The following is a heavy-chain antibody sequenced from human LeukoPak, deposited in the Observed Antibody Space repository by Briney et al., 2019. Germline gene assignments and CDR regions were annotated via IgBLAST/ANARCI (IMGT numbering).Heavy chain of an antibody. V-gene: IGHV3-7*01. CDR3: ARPWIQLWPYFDY. CDR1: GFTFSSYW. Sequence: GRSLRLSCAASGFTFSSYWMSWVRQAPGKGLEWVANIKQDGSEKYYVDSVKGRFTISRDNAKNSLYLQMNSLRAEDTAVYYCARPWIQLWPYFDYWGQGTLVTVSS. CDR2: IKQDGSEK. J-gene: IGHJ4*02. D-gene: IGHD5-18*01.